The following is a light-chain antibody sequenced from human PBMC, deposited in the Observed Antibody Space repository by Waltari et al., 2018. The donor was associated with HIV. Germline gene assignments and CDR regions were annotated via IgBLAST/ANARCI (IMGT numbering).Light chain of an antibody. J-gene: IGKJ3*01. CDR1: ESVSNS. CDR3: QQYNNWPPFT. V-gene: IGKV3-15*01. Sequence: IVMTQSPATVSASPGERATLPCRASESVSNSLAWYQHRPGQGPRLLVYGASTRATGIPARFSGSGSGTEFNLTISSLQSEDFANYFCQQYNNWPPFTFGPGTKVDIK. CDR2: GAS.